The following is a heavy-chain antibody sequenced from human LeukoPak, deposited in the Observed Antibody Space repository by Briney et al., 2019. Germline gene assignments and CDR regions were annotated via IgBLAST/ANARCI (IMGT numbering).Heavy chain of an antibody. J-gene: IGHJ1*01. Sequence: NAGGSLRLSCAASGFTFSNYRMNWVRQAPGKGLEWVSSISSSSIYIYYADSLKGRFTISRDNAKNTLYLQMNSLRAEDTAVYYCARGGKRAVAGTRSPQYFQHWGQGTLVTVSS. CDR2: ISSSSIYI. CDR1: GFTFSNYR. CDR3: ARGGKRAVAGTRSPQYFQH. D-gene: IGHD6-19*01. V-gene: IGHV3-21*01.